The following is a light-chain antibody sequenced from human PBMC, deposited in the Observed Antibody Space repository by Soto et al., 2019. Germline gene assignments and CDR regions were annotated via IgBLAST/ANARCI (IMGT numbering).Light chain of an antibody. Sequence: EIVMTQSPGTLSLSPGERATLSCRASQSVSSSYLAWYQQKPGQAPRLLIYGASNRATGIPDRFSGSGSGTDFTLTISRLEPDDFAVYYCQQYGSSGTFGQGTQVDIK. V-gene: IGKV3-20*01. CDR3: QQYGSSGT. CDR1: QSVSSSY. J-gene: IGKJ1*01. CDR2: GAS.